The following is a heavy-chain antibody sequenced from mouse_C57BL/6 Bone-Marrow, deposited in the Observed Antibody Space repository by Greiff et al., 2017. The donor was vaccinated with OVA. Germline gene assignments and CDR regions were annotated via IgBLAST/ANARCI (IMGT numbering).Heavy chain of an antibody. CDR3: ARLSYDYDGAWFAY. Sequence: QVQLKQPGAELVKPGASVKLSCKASGYTFTSYWMHWVKQRPGRGLEWIGRIDPNSGGTKYNEKFKSKATLTVDKPSSTAYMQLSSLTSEDSAVYYGARLSYDYDGAWFAYWGQGTLVTVSA. CDR2: IDPNSGGT. V-gene: IGHV1-72*01. J-gene: IGHJ3*01. CDR1: GYTFTSYW. D-gene: IGHD2-4*01.